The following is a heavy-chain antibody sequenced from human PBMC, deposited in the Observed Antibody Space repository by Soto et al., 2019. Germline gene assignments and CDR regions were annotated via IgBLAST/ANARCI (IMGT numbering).Heavy chain of an antibody. V-gene: IGHV4-59*08. CDR2: IYYTGTT. J-gene: IGHJ4*02. Sequence: QVQLQESGPGLVKPSETLSLTCTVSGGSISDYHWSWVRQSPGKGLEWMGWIYYTGTTNYNPSLKSRVTMSVDTSKNQFSLKLTFVTAADTALYYCARQYSGYYGLDYWGQGILVTVSS. CDR3: ARQYSGYYGLDY. D-gene: IGHD5-12*01. CDR1: GGSISDYH.